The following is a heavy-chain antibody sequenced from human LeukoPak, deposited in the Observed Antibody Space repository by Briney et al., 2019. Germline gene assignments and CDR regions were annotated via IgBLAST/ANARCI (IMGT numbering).Heavy chain of an antibody. CDR1: GGFLRSSSYY. D-gene: IGHD3-22*01. CDR2: ICYSGRT. J-gene: IGHJ1*01. V-gene: IGHV4-39*02. Sequence: SETLSLTSTVSGGFLRSSSYYSGWLPQPPGTGLARLVHICYSGRTYYNPSLRSRVSISLDPSMNPFSLTLSSVTAADTAVYYCARRRYYDSTGYFDWGRGSLVIVSS. CDR3: ARRRYYDSTGYFD.